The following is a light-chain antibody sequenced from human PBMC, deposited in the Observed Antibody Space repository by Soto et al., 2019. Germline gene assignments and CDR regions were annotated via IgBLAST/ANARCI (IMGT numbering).Light chain of an antibody. J-gene: IGKJ3*01. CDR3: QKCDYLHI. V-gene: IGKV1-33*01. Sequence: DIQMTQSPSSLSASVGDRVTITCQASHDITSYLNWYQHKPGKAPKLLLYDASILDARVPSRFTGSGSGTYFTFTISSLQPEDVATYYCQKCDYLHIFGRGTTVDFK. CDR1: HDITSY. CDR2: DAS.